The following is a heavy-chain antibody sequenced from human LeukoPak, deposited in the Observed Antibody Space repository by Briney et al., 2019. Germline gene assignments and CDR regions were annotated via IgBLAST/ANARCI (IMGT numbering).Heavy chain of an antibody. Sequence: PGGSLRLSCAASGFTVSSNYMSWVRQAPGKGLEWVSVIYSGGYTYYADSVKGRFTISRDNSKNTLYLQMSSLRAEDTAVYYCARDGLYYYESSWGQGTLVTVSS. J-gene: IGHJ4*02. CDR1: GFTVSSNY. CDR3: ARDGLYYYESS. D-gene: IGHD3-22*01. CDR2: IYSGGYT. V-gene: IGHV3-66*02.